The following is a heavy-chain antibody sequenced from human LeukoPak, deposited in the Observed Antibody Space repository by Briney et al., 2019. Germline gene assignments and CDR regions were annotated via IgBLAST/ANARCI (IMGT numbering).Heavy chain of an antibody. CDR3: ARDMSGRYQIDY. CDR2: ISYDGSNK. V-gene: IGHV3-30-3*01. J-gene: IGHJ4*02. Sequence: GGSLRLSCAASGFTFSSHAMHWVRQAPGKGLEWVAVISYDGSNKNYVDSVKGRFTVSRDNSKNTLDLQMNSLRAEDSAVYYCARDMSGRYQIDYWGQGTQATVSS. D-gene: IGHD1-26*01. CDR1: GFTFSSHA.